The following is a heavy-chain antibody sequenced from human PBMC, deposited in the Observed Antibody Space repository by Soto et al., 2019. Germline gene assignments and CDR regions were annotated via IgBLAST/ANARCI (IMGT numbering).Heavy chain of an antibody. D-gene: IGHD3-10*01. CDR1: GDSISSSSYY. J-gene: IGHJ5*02. CDR2: IYYSGST. Sequence: TLSLTCTVSGDSISSSSYYWGWIRQPPGKGLEWIGSIYYSGSTSYNPSLNSRVTILVDTSKNQFSVTLSSVTAADTAMYYCARHIVVRGVTWFDPWGQGTLVTVSS. CDR3: ARHIVVRGVTWFDP. V-gene: IGHV4-39*01.